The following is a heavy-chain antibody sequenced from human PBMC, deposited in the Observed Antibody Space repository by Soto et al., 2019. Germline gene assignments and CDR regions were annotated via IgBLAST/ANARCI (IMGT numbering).Heavy chain of an antibody. Sequence: SETLSLTCAVSGGSFSGYYWSWIRQPPGKGLEWIGEINHSGSTNYNPSLKSRVTISVDTSKNQFSLKLSSVTAADTAVYYCARGPLIYSSGWYYPSPVVVYGMDVWGQGTTVTVSS. CDR1: GGSFSGYY. V-gene: IGHV4-34*01. CDR3: ARGPLIYSSGWYYPSPVVVYGMDV. CDR2: INHSGST. D-gene: IGHD6-19*01. J-gene: IGHJ6*02.